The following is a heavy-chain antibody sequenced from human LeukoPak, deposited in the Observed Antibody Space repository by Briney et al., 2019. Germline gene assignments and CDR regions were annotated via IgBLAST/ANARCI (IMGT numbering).Heavy chain of an antibody. Sequence: ASVKVSCKASGYTFTAFYMHWVRQAPGQGLEWMGRINPNGGGTKYAQKFQGRVTMTTVTSINTAYLELSRLRSDDTAVYYCARGYSSSWLDYWGQGTLVTVSS. CDR1: GYTFTAFY. J-gene: IGHJ4*02. CDR3: ARGYSSSWLDY. D-gene: IGHD6-13*01. CDR2: INPNGGGT. V-gene: IGHV1-2*06.